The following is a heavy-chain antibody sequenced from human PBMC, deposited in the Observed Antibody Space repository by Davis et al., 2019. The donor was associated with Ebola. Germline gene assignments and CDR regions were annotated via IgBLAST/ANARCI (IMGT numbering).Heavy chain of an antibody. CDR3: ASGGLTGVLDY. CDR2: IYYSGST. D-gene: IGHD2-8*02. J-gene: IGHJ4*02. V-gene: IGHV4-59*01. CDR1: GGSISSYY. Sequence: SETLSLTCTVSGGSISSYYWSWIRQPPGKGLEWIGYIYYSGSTNYNPSLKSRVTISVDTSKNQCSLKLSSVTAADTAVYYCASGGLTGVLDYWGQGTLVTVSS.